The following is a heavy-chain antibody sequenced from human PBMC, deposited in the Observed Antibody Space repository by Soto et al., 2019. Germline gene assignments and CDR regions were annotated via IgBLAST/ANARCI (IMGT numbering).Heavy chain of an antibody. V-gene: IGHV4-59*01. D-gene: IGHD1-26*01. CDR2: IYYSGST. J-gene: IGHJ4*02. Sequence: SETLSLTCTVSGASISSYYWSWIRQPPGKGLEWIGYIYYSGSTNYNPSLKSRVTISVDTSKNQFSLKLSSVTAADTAVYYCARVGSGSYYVDYWGQGTLVTSPQ. CDR3: ARVGSGSYYVDY. CDR1: GASISSYY.